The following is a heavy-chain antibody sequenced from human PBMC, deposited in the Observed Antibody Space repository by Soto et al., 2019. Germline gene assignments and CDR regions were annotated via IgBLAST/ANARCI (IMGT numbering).Heavy chain of an antibody. CDR3: ARAPGVTTSGGFDP. CDR2: IYYSGST. CDR1: GGSISSYY. V-gene: IGHV4-59*01. D-gene: IGHD1-1*01. Sequence: QVQLQESGPGLVKPSETLSLTCTVSGGSISSYYWSWIRQPPGKGLEWIGYIYYSGSTNYNPSLKSRVTISVDTSKNQFSLKLSSVTAADTAVYYCARAPGVTTSGGFDPWGQGTLVTVSS. J-gene: IGHJ5*02.